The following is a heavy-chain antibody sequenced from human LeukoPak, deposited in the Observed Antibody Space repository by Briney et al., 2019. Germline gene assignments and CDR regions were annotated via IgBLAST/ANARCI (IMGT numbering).Heavy chain of an antibody. CDR3: ARDLSYGSGSYYFDY. V-gene: IGHV3-53*01. J-gene: IGHJ4*02. CDR2: IYAGGRT. D-gene: IGHD3-10*01. Sequence: PGGSLRLSCAGSGFTVSNNYMTWVRQAPGKGLEWVSTIYAGGRTFYADPVKGRFTISRDNSMNTFYLQMNSLRAEDTAVYYCARDLSYGSGSYYFDYWGQGTLVTVSS. CDR1: GFTVSNNY.